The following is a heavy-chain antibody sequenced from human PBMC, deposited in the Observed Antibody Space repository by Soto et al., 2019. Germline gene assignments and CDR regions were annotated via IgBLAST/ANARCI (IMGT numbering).Heavy chain of an antibody. CDR3: ARGYCSGGSCYSLTDFDY. CDR2: INPSGGST. CDR1: GYTFTRYY. V-gene: IGHV1-46*01. D-gene: IGHD2-15*01. Sequence: QVQLVQSGAEVRKPGASVKVSCKASGYTFTRYYMHWVRQAPGQGLEWMGIINPSGGSTSYAQKYQGRVTMTRDTSTSTVYMELSSLRSEDTAVYYCARGYCSGGSCYSLTDFDYWGPGTLVSVSS. J-gene: IGHJ4*02.